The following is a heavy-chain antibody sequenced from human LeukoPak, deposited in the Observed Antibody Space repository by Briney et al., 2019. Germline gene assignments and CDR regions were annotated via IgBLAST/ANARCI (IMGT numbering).Heavy chain of an antibody. J-gene: IGHJ4*02. D-gene: IGHD3-22*01. V-gene: IGHV3-53*01. CDR1: GFTVSSNY. CDR3: ARDGYYPTSIYHYLFDC. CDR2: IYSCGST. Sequence: GGSLRLSCAASGFTVSSNYMSWVRQAPGKGLEWVSVIYSCGSTYYADSVKGRFTISRDNAKNSLYLQMNSLRAEDTAVYYCARDGYYPTSIYHYLFDCWGQGTLVTVSS.